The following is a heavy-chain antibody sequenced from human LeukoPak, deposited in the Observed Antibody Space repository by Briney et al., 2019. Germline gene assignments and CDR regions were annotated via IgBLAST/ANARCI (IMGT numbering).Heavy chain of an antibody. CDR1: GGSFSGYY. V-gene: IGHV4-34*01. D-gene: IGHD2-2*01. Sequence: SETLSLTCAVYGGSFSGYYWSWIRQPPGKGLEWIGEINHSGSTNYNPSLKSRVTISVDTSKNQFSLKLSSVTAADTAVYYCARVQDIVVVPAARGWFDPWGQGTLVTVSS. CDR3: ARVQDIVVVPAARGWFDP. CDR2: INHSGST. J-gene: IGHJ5*02.